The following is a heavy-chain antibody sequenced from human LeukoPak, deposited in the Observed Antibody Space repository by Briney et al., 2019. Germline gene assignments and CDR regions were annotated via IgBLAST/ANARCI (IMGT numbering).Heavy chain of an antibody. V-gene: IGHV1-8*01. CDR3: ARGLDDSSGYYADY. D-gene: IGHD3-22*01. J-gene: IGHJ4*02. Sequence: ASVKVSCKASGYTFTSYDVNWVRQATGQGLEWMGWMNPISGDTGYALKFQGRVTMSRNTSISTAYMELGSLRSEDTAVYYCARGLDDSSGYYADYWGQGTLVTVSS. CDR1: GYTFTSYD. CDR2: MNPISGDT.